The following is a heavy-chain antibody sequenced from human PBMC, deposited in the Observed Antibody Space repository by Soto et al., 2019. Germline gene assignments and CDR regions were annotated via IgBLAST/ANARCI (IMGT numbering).Heavy chain of an antibody. D-gene: IGHD5-18*01. J-gene: IGHJ4*02. CDR2: IYYSGST. CDR1: GGSISSGGYY. Sequence: TLSLTCTVSGGSISSGGYYWSWIRQHPGKGLEWIGYIYYSGSTYYNTSIKSRVNISVDTSKNQFSLKLSSVTAADTAVYYCARGEYTYAPMYXWGQVTLVTVSX. CDR3: ARGEYTYAPMYX. V-gene: IGHV4-31*03.